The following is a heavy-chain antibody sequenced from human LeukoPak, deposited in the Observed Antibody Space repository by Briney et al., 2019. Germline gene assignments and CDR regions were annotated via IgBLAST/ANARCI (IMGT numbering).Heavy chain of an antibody. Sequence: GGSLRLSCAASGFIFSSYEMNWVRQAPGKGLEWVSYISSSGSTIYYADSVKGRFTISRDNAKNSLYLQMNSLRAEDTAVYYCARATYGDFDYWGQGTLVTVSS. CDR1: GFIFSSYE. D-gene: IGHD4/OR15-4a*01. J-gene: IGHJ4*02. V-gene: IGHV3-48*03. CDR2: ISSSGSTI. CDR3: ARATYGDFDY.